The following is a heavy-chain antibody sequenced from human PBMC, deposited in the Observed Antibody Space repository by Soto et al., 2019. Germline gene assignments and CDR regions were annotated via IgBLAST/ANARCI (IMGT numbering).Heavy chain of an antibody. V-gene: IGHV1-3*01. CDR1: GNSFNTYA. CDR2: INAGNGNT. CDR3: AREVHYYDSRGPGS. Sequence: ASVKVSCKASGNSFNTYAIFWVRQAPGQGLEWMGWINAGNGNTKYSQRFQGRVTITRDTSASTVYMELSSLRSEDTAVYYCAREVHYYDSRGPGSWGQGTLVTVSS. D-gene: IGHD3-22*01. J-gene: IGHJ5*02.